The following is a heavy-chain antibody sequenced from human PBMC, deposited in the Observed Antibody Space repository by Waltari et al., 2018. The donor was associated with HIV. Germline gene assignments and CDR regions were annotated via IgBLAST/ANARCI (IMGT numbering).Heavy chain of an antibody. V-gene: IGHV3-23*01. CDR1: GFTFSSLP. D-gene: IGHD2-15*01. Sequence: EVQLLESGGGLVQPGGSLSLSCASSGFTFSSLPMRWVRHVPGKGLEWVAAIGGSGSSTDHADSVKGRFTISRDNSRSTLYLQMNSLTDEDTAVYYCAKPSCSGGSCYGYHWGQGTLVTVSS. CDR3: AKPSCSGGSCYGYH. CDR2: IGGSGSST. J-gene: IGHJ5*02.